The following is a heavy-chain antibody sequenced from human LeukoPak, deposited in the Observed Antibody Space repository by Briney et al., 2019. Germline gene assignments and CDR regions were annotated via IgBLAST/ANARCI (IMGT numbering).Heavy chain of an antibody. CDR3: ARVSGSYSLYSDY. Sequence: PSETLSLTCTVSGYSISSGYYWGWIRQPPGKGLEWIGSIYHSGSTYYNPSLKSRVTISVDTSKNQFSLKLSSVTAADTAVYYCARVSGSYSLYSDYWGQGTLVTVSS. J-gene: IGHJ4*02. D-gene: IGHD1-26*01. CDR1: GYSISSGYY. CDR2: IYHSGST. V-gene: IGHV4-38-2*02.